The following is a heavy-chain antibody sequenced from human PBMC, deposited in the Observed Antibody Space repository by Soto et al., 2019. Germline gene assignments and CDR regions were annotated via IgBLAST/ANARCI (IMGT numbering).Heavy chain of an antibody. CDR3: VPGVRTRLDI. D-gene: IGHD2-2*03. J-gene: IGHJ4*02. CDR1: VVKESRSG. CDR2: ISYDGSNK. Sequence: AGCVVKESRSGMHWDRQARGKGLEWVAVISYDGSNKYYADSARGRFTISRDNSKNTLYLQMNGLSLDDTAVYYCVPGVRTRLDIWGLGTLVPGFS. V-gene: IGHV3-30*03.